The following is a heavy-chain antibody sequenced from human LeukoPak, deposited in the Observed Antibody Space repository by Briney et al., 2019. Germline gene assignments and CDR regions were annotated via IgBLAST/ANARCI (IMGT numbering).Heavy chain of an antibody. J-gene: IGHJ4*02. CDR1: GGSISSSSYY. Sequence: ASETLSLTCTVSGGSISSSSYYWGWIRQPSGKGLEWIGSIYYSGSTYYNPSLKSRVTIPVDTSKNQFSLKLSSVTAADTAVYYCARASSPLYYYDSNYYFDYWGQGTLVTVSS. D-gene: IGHD3-22*01. CDR3: ARASSPLYYYDSNYYFDY. CDR2: IYYSGST. V-gene: IGHV4-39*07.